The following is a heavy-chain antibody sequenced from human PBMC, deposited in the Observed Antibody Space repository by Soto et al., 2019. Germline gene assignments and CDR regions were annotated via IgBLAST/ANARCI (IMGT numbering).Heavy chain of an antibody. CDR2: IYYSGIT. CDR3: AREREGVTADSVYFDY. J-gene: IGHJ4*02. V-gene: IGHV4-31*03. Sequence: SETLSLTCTVSGGSISSGGYYWSWIRQHPGKGLDLIGYIYYSGITYYNPSLKSRVTISVETSKNQFSLKLSSVTAADTAVYYGAREREGVTADSVYFDYGGQGSLVPVSS. D-gene: IGHD4-4*01. CDR1: GGSISSGGYY.